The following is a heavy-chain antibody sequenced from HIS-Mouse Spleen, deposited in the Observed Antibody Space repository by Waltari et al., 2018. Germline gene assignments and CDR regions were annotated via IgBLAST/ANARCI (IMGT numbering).Heavy chain of an antibody. CDR3: AREIPYSSSWYDWYFDL. CDR1: GGSISSSSYY. Sequence: QLQLQESGPGLVKPSETLSLTCTGPGGSISSSSYYWGWIRQPPGKGREWIGSIYYSGSTYYNPSLKSRVTISVDTSKNQFSLKLSSVTAADTAVYYCAREIPYSSSWYDWYFDLWGRGTLVTVSS. CDR2: IYYSGST. V-gene: IGHV4-39*07. D-gene: IGHD6-13*01. J-gene: IGHJ2*01.